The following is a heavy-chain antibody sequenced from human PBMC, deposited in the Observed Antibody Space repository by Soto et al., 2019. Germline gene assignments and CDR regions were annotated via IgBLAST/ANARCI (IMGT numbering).Heavy chain of an antibody. Sequence: QVQLVQSGAAVKNPGASVKVSCKASGYTFTSYDISWVRQATGQGLEWMGWMNPNSGYTGYAQKFQGRVTMTRNTSISTAYMELSSLRSEDTAVYYCAKITTLGRISGWWDFYYGMDVWGQGTTVTVSS. CDR1: GYTFTSYD. J-gene: IGHJ6*02. CDR2: MNPNSGYT. CDR3: AKITTLGRISGWWDFYYGMDV. V-gene: IGHV1-8*01. D-gene: IGHD6-19*01.